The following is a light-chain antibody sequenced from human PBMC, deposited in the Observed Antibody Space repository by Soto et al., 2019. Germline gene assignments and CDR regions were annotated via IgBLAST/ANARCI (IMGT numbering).Light chain of an antibody. J-gene: IGLJ1*01. V-gene: IGLV1-44*01. CDR1: SSNIGSNI. CDR2: NIN. CDR3: TAWDDSLNAPV. Sequence: QSVLTQPPSVSGTPGQRVTISCSGSSSNIGSNIVNWYQQFPGTAPRLLIYNINQRPSGVPDRFSGSKSGTSASLAISGLQSEDEADYYCTAWDDSLNAPVFGTGTKVTVL.